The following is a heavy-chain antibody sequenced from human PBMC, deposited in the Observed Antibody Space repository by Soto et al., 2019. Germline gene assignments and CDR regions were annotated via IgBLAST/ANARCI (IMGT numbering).Heavy chain of an antibody. Sequence: GGSLRFSCAASGFTFSSYGMHWVRQAPGKGLEWVAVIWYDGSNKYYADSVKGRFTISRDNSKNTLYLQMNSLRAEDTAVYYCARGRYYYGMDVWGQGTTVTVSS. CDR1: GFTFSSYG. V-gene: IGHV3-33*01. CDR2: IWYDGSNK. J-gene: IGHJ6*02. CDR3: ARGRYYYGMDV.